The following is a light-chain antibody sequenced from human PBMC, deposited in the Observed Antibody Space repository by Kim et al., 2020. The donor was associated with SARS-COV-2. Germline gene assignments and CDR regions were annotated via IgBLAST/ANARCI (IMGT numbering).Light chain of an antibody. CDR2: DTS. V-gene: IGKV3-15*01. CDR3: KQYYSWPLT. J-gene: IGKJ4*01. Sequence: SVSPGERATLSCRASQSFTSKLAWFQQKPGRAPRLLIYDTSTRATGIPARFSGSGSGTEFTLTISSLQSEDFAVYYCKQYYSWPLTFGGGTKVEIK. CDR1: QSFTSK.